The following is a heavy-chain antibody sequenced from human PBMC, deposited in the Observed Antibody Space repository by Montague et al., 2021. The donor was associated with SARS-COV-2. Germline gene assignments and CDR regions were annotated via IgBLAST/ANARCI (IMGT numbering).Heavy chain of an antibody. D-gene: IGHD5-18*01. CDR1: GFTFSSYS. CDR3: ARDLGLVPAMVYHYYYGMDV. J-gene: IGHJ6*02. Sequence: SLRLFCAASGFTFSSYSMNWVRQAPGKGLEWVSYISSSSSTIYYADSVKGRFTISRDNAKNSLYLQMNSLRDEDTAVYYCARDLGLVPAMVYHYYYGMDVLGQGTTVTVSS. V-gene: IGHV3-48*02. CDR2: ISSSSSTI.